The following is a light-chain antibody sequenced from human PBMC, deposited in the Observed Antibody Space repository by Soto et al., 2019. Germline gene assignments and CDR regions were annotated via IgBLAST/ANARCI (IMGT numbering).Light chain of an antibody. CDR2: WAS. J-gene: IGKJ4*01. V-gene: IGKV4-1*01. CDR3: QQYFGTPFT. Sequence: DIVMTQSPDSLALSLGERATINCKSSQNILYTSTDKNYLAWYQFKPGRPPKLLIYWASSRQSGVPDRFSGSGSGTDFPLTINGLQAEDVAVYYCQQYFGTPFTFGGGTKLEIK. CDR1: QNILYTSTDKNY.